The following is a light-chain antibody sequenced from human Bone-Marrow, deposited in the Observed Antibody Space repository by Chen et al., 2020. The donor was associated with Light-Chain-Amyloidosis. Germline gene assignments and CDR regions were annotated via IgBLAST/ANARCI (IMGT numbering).Light chain of an antibody. CDR2: EVS. V-gene: IGKV2-29*03. CDR1: QSLLHSDGKTY. Sequence: DIVMTRTPLSLSATPGQPAAISCKSSQSLLHSDGKTYVYWFLQKPVQSPQLVIYEVSSRMSGVPDRFSDSGSVTDFTLKISRVEAEDVGLYYRMESIPLPATFGPGTRVDI. CDR3: MESIPLPAT. J-gene: IGKJ3*01.